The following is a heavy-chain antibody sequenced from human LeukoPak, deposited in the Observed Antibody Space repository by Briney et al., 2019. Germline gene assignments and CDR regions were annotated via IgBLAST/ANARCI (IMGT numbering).Heavy chain of an antibody. Sequence: SETPSLTCAVSGYSISSGYYWGWIRQPPGKGLEWIGSIYHSGSTYYNPSLKSRVTISVDTCKNQFSLRLSSVTAADTAVYYCARRGGVRFLEWAFDYWGQGTLITVSS. V-gene: IGHV4-38-2*01. J-gene: IGHJ4*02. CDR1: GYSISSGYY. CDR3: ARRGGVRFLEWAFDY. D-gene: IGHD3-3*01. CDR2: IYHSGST.